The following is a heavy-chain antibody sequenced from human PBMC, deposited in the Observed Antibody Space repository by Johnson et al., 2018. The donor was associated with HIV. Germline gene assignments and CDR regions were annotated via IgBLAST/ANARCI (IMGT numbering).Heavy chain of an antibody. D-gene: IGHD3-16*02. V-gene: IGHV3-15*01. CDR3: STDHPTAPLIIMNAFDI. CDR1: GITFSNLW. Sequence: VQLVESGGGLVKPGGSLRLSCAASGITFSNLWFNWVRQAPGKGLEWVGRIRSKSAGGTIEYAAPVKGRFTISRDDSRDTLYLQMNSLKTEDTAVYYCSTDHPTAPLIIMNAFDIWGQGTIVTVSS. J-gene: IGHJ3*02. CDR2: IRSKSAGGTI.